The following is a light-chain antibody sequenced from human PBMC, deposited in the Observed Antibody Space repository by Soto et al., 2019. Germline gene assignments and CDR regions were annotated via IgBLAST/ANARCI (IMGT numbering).Light chain of an antibody. CDR2: GSS. Sequence: DIQMTQSPASLSASVGDRVTITCQASQNINNYLAWYQQKPGRAPKRLIYGSSSLQSGVPSRFSGRGSGTEFTLTISSLQPEDFATYYCLQHNVFPRTFGQGTKVDIK. V-gene: IGKV1-17*01. J-gene: IGKJ1*01. CDR1: QNINNY. CDR3: LQHNVFPRT.